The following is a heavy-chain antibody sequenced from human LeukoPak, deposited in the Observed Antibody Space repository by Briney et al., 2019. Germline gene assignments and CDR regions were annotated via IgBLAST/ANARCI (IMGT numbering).Heavy chain of an antibody. D-gene: IGHD2-15*01. V-gene: IGHV5-51*01. CDR2: IYPDDSET. Sequence: GESLKISCQGSGYIFRNHWIGWVRQMPGKGLEWMGIIYPDDSETKYSPSFKGQVTMSVDKSITTAFLQWSSLKASDTAMYYCARQAYATRFDAFDIWGQGTMVTVSS. CDR3: ARQAYATRFDAFDI. CDR1: GYIFRNHW. J-gene: IGHJ3*02.